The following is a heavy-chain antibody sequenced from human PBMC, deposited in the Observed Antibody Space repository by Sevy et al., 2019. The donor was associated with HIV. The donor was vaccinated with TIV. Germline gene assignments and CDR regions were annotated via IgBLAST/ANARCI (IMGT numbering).Heavy chain of an antibody. CDR3: AAGDTSMVTDLDY. CDR1: GFTVSTYA. V-gene: IGHV3-23*01. Sequence: GGSRRLSCAASGFTVSTYAINWVRQAPGEGLEWVSAITGGGDSTYYADSVKGRFTISRDNRKNVVYLQMNSLRAEDTAVYYCAAGDTSMVTDLDYWGQGTLVTVSS. D-gene: IGHD5-18*01. J-gene: IGHJ4*02. CDR2: ITGGGDST.